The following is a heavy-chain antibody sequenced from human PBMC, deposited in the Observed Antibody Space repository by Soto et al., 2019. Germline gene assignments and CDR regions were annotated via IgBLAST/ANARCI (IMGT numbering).Heavy chain of an antibody. Sequence: SETLSLTCTVSGGSISSNDYYWGWIRQPPGKGLEWIGSIYYSGSTYYNPSLKSRVTISVDTSKNQFSLKLSSVTAADTAVYYCARVTGPYYYYYYGMDVWGQGTTVTVSS. J-gene: IGHJ6*02. CDR1: GGSISSNDYY. CDR3: ARVTGPYYYYYYGMDV. CDR2: IYYSGST. V-gene: IGHV4-39*01. D-gene: IGHD7-27*01.